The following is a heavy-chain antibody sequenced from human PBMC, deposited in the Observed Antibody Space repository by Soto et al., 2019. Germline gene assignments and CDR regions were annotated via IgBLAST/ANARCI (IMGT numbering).Heavy chain of an antibody. V-gene: IGHV3-30-3*01. D-gene: IGHD4-17*01. CDR2: ISYDGSNK. Sequence: QVQLVESGGGVVQPGRSLRLSCAASGFTFSSYAMHWVRQAPGKGLEWVAVISYDGSNKYYADSVKGRFTISRGNSKNTLYLQMNSLRAEDTAVYYCARVGGDDYYYYGMDVWGQGTTVTVSS. CDR3: ARVGGDDYYYYGMDV. CDR1: GFTFSSYA. J-gene: IGHJ6*02.